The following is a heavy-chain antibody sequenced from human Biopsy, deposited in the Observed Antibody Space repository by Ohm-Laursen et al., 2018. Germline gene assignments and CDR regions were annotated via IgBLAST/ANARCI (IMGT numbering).Heavy chain of an antibody. V-gene: IGHV4-59*01. D-gene: IGHD3-22*01. CDR2: VYYTGST. CDR1: GDSISSYY. CDR3: ARDRGYYSDRTVPGYFDL. J-gene: IGHJ2*01. Sequence: GTLSLTCTVSGDSISSYYWSWIRQPPGKGLEWIGYVYYTGSTDYNPSLQSRVTIPVDTSKNHFSLRLRSVTPADTAIYYCARDRGYYSDRTVPGYFDLWGRGTLVTVSS.